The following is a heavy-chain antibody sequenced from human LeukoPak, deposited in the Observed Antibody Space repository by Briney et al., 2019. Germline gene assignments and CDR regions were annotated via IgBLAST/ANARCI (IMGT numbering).Heavy chain of an antibody. J-gene: IGHJ6*03. CDR1: GFTFSSYA. CDR3: ARHYSSGWYGDYMDV. V-gene: IGHV3-23*01. D-gene: IGHD6-19*01. Sequence: PGGSLRLSCAASGFTFSSYAMSWVHQAPGKGLEWVSAISGSGGSTYYADSVKGRFTISRDNSKNTLYLQMNSLRAEDTAVYYCARHYSSGWYGDYMDVWGKGTTVTVSS. CDR2: ISGSGGST.